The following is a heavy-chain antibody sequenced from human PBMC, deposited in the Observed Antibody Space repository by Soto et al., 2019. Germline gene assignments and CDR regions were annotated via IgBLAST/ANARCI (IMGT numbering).Heavy chain of an antibody. CDR1: GGSISSGDYY. CDR2: IYYSGST. D-gene: IGHD3-3*01. Sequence: ASETLSLTCTVSGGSISSGDYYWSWIRQPPGKGLDWIGYIYYSGSTYYNPSLKSRVTISVDTSKNQLSLKLSSVTAADTAVYYCARVYYDFWSGYPTLPPDVAFDIWGQGTMVSVSS. V-gene: IGHV4-30-4*01. J-gene: IGHJ3*02. CDR3: ARVYYDFWSGYPTLPPDVAFDI.